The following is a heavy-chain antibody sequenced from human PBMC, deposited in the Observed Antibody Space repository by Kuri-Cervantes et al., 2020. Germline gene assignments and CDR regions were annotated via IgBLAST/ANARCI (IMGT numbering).Heavy chain of an antibody. D-gene: IGHD7-27*01. Sequence: GGSLRLSCAASGFTFDDYAMHWVRQAPGKGLEWVSGISWNSGSIGYADSVKGRFTISRDNSKNTLYLQMNSLRAEDTAVYYCARAPETGGVLRFDYWGQGTLVTVSS. CDR1: GFTFDDYA. CDR3: ARAPETGGVLRFDY. J-gene: IGHJ4*01. CDR2: ISWNSGSI. V-gene: IGHV3-9*01.